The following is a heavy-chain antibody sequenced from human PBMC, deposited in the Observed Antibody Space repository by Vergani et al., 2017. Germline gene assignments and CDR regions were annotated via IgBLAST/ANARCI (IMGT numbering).Heavy chain of an antibody. CDR1: GYTFTSYY. Sequence: QVKLVQSGAEVKKPGASVKVSCKASGYTFTSYYMHWVRQAPGQGLEWMGIINPSGGSTSYAQKFQGRVTMTRDTSTSTVYMELSSLRSEDTAVYYCARGYDSSGYYPRPVDYWGQGTLVTVSS. V-gene: IGHV1-46*01. J-gene: IGHJ4*02. CDR3: ARGYDSSGYYPRPVDY. D-gene: IGHD3-22*01. CDR2: INPSGGST.